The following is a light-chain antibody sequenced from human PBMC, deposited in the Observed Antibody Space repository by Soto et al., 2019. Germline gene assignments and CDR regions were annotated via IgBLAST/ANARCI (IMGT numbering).Light chain of an antibody. CDR3: QQYNNWPPYT. CDR2: GAS. V-gene: IGKV3-15*01. J-gene: IGKJ2*01. Sequence: EIVMTQSPATLSVSPGERATLSCRASQSVSSNLAWYQQKPGQAPRLLIYGASTRATGIPARFSGSGSGTEFTLIISSLQSVDFAVYYCQQYNNWPPYTFGQGTKLEIK. CDR1: QSVSSN.